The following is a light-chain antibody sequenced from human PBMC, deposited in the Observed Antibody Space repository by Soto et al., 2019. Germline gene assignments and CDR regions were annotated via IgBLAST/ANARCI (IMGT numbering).Light chain of an antibody. J-gene: IGLJ3*02. CDR1: SGDIGIYNF. CDR2: EVN. Sequence: QSALTQPASVSGSLGQSITISCTGTSGDIGIYNFVSWFQQHPGKAPKLIIYEVNNRPSGISDRFSGSKSGNTASLTISGLQAEDETDYYCTSYTRSSTWVFGGGTKLTVL. CDR3: TSYTRSSTWV. V-gene: IGLV2-14*01.